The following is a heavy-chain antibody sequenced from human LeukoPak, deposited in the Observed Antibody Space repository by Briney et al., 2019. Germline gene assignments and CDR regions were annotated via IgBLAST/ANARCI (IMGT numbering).Heavy chain of an antibody. CDR2: ISHSGST. CDR1: GGSISSSSYY. D-gene: IGHD6-13*01. Sequence: PLETQSLTCTVSGGSISSSSYYWGCIRQPPGKGLEWIGEISHSGSTNYNPSLKSRVTISVDKSKNQFSLNLSSVSAADTAVYYCARDKRAAGSTVFDYWGQGSLVIVSS. J-gene: IGHJ4*02. V-gene: IGHV4-39*07. CDR3: ARDKRAAGSTVFDY.